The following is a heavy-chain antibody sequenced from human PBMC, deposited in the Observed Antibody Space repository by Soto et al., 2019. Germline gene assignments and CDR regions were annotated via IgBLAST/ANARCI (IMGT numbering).Heavy chain of an antibody. CDR3: ARGASGWYNWNFDL. Sequence: EVQLVESGGGLVQPGGSLRLSCAASGFTFSSYDMHWVRQVTGKGLEWVSGIGTVGETYYPGSVKGRFTISRENAKNSLYLQMNSLRAGDTAVYYYARGASGWYNWNFDLWGRGTLVTVSS. CDR1: GFTFSSYD. V-gene: IGHV3-13*01. CDR2: IGTVGET. D-gene: IGHD6-19*01. J-gene: IGHJ2*01.